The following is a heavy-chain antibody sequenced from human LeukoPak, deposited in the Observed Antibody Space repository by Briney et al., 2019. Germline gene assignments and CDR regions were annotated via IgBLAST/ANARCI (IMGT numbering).Heavy chain of an antibody. CDR3: ARGDCSGGSCYSGTRLDAFDI. D-gene: IGHD2-15*01. J-gene: IGHJ3*02. V-gene: IGHV3-21*01. CDR2: ISSSGSYI. CDR1: GFTFSSYS. Sequence: GGSLRLSCAASGFTFSSYSMNWVRQAPGKGLEWVSSISSSGSYIYYADSVKGRFTISRDNAKNSLYLQMNSLRAEDTAVYYCARGDCSGGSCYSGTRLDAFDIWGQGTMVTVSS.